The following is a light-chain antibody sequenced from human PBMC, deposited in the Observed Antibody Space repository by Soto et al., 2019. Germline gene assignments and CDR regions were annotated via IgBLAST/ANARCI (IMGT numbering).Light chain of an antibody. Sequence: QSVLTQPPSASGTPGQRVTISCSGSSSNIGSNTVNWYQQLPGTAPKLLIYSNNQLPSGVPARFSGSKSGTSASLAISGLQSEDEADYYCAAWDDSLNGLYVFGTGTKLTVL. CDR1: SSNIGSNT. CDR2: SNN. V-gene: IGLV1-44*01. CDR3: AAWDDSLNGLYV. J-gene: IGLJ1*01.